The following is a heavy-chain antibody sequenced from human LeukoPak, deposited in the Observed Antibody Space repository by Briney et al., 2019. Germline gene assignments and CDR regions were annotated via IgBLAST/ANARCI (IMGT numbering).Heavy chain of an antibody. Sequence: SETLSLTCTVSGVSISSSPYYWAWIRQPPGKSLEWIGSIYSSRLPYYHPSLKSRLTNSADTSNNQVSLKLSSVTAADTAVYYCARGLVGLDDWGQGTLVTVSS. CDR2: IYSSRLP. CDR1: GVSISSSPYY. CDR3: ARGLVGLDD. D-gene: IGHD2-21*01. J-gene: IGHJ4*02. V-gene: IGHV4-39*07.